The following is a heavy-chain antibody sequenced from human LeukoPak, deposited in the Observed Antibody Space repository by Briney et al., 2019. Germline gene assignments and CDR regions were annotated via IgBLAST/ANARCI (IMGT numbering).Heavy chain of an antibody. J-gene: IGHJ4*02. V-gene: IGHV3-33*01. CDR2: IWYDGSNK. CDR1: GFTFSSYG. CDR3: ARDGKYYDSSGIPDY. D-gene: IGHD3-22*01. Sequence: GGSLRLSCAASGFTFSSYGMHWVRQAPGKGLEWVAVIWYDGSNKYYADSVKGRFTISRDNSKNTLYLQMNSLRAEDTAVYYCARDGKYYDSSGIPDYWGQGTLVTVSS.